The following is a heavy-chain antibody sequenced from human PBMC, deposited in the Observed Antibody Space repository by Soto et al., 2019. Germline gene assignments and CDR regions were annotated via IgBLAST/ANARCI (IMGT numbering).Heavy chain of an antibody. Sequence: PGGSLRLSCAASGFTFSSYWMSWVRQAQGKGLEWVANIKQDGSEKYYVDSVKGRFTISRDNAKNSLYLQMNSLRAEDTAVYYCAREGVGYCSSTSCYFAFDIWGQGTMVTVSS. CDR2: IKQDGSEK. D-gene: IGHD2-2*01. CDR3: AREGVGYCSSTSCYFAFDI. CDR1: GFTFSSYW. J-gene: IGHJ3*02. V-gene: IGHV3-7*01.